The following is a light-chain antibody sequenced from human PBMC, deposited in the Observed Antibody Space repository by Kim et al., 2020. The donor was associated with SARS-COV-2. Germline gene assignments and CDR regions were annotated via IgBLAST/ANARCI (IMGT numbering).Light chain of an antibody. V-gene: IGKV3-11*01. J-gene: IGKJ4*01. CDR1: QSVSTY. CDR3: QQRKNWPPLT. Sequence: EIVLTQSPATLSLSPGERATLSCRASQSVSTYLAWYQVKPGQAPRLLIYDASNRATGIPARFNGSGSGTDFTLTISSLEPEDLAVYYCQQRKNWPPLTFGGGTKVDIK. CDR2: DAS.